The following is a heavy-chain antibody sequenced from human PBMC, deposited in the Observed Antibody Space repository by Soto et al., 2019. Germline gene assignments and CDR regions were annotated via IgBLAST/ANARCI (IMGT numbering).Heavy chain of an antibody. CDR1: GYTFTSYG. D-gene: IGHD2-2*01. Sequence: ASVKVSCKASGYTFTSYGISWVRQAPGQGLEWMGWISAYNGNTNYAQMLQGRVTMTTDTSTSTAYMELRSLRSDDTAVYYCARLGYWISTSCPYYYYGMDVWGQGTTVTVSS. V-gene: IGHV1-18*01. CDR3: ARLGYWISTSCPYYYYGMDV. J-gene: IGHJ6*02. CDR2: ISAYNGNT.